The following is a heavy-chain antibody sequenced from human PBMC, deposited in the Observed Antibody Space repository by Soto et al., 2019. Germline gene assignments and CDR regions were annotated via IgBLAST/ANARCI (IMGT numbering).Heavy chain of an antibody. CDR3: ARDQDYYYNSSGYYLNDY. Sequence: ASVKVSCKASGYIFTSYAMHWVRQAPGQRLEWMGRINAVNGKAKYAQKFQGRVTITGDKSTSAAYMELSSLRSEDTAVYYCARDQDYYYNSSGYYLNDYWGQGTLVTVSS. D-gene: IGHD3-22*01. CDR1: GYIFTSYA. J-gene: IGHJ4*02. CDR2: INAVNGKA. V-gene: IGHV1-3*01.